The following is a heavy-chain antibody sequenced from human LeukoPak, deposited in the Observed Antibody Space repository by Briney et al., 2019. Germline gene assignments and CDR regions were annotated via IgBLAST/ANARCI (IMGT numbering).Heavy chain of an antibody. CDR3: AGDGPVAAAAADY. Sequence: SEKLSRKSSVYTFTSYGISGVRHSPGQGLEGMGWFSSYNCNTNYAQKLQGRVTMTTDTSKSTAYMELRSLRSDDTAVYYCAGDGPVAAAAADYWGQGTLVTVSS. D-gene: IGHD6-13*01. V-gene: IGHV1-18*01. CDR2: FSSYNCNT. J-gene: IGHJ4*02. CDR1: VYTFTSYG.